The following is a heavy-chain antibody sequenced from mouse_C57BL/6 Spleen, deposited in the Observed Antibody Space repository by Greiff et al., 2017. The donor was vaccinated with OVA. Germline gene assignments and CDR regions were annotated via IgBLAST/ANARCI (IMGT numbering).Heavy chain of an antibody. CDR3: SRDGYYPRFDY. J-gene: IGHJ2*01. D-gene: IGHD2-3*01. V-gene: IGHV1-54*01. CDR2: INPGSGGT. CDR1: GYAFTNYL. Sequence: QVQLQQSGAELVRPGTSVKVSCKASGYAFTNYLIEWVKQRPGQGLEWIGVINPGSGGTNYNEKFKGKATLTADKSSSTAYMQLSSLTSEDSAVYFCSRDGYYPRFDYWGQGTTLTVSS.